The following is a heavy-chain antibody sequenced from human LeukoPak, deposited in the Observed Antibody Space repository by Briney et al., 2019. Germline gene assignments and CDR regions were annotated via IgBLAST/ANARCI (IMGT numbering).Heavy chain of an antibody. Sequence: SQTLSLSCAISGYSVSTSGVAWNWVRQSPSRGLEWLGRTYYTSKWYTDYAVSRKSRIVVNPDTTMNQFSLQLNSVNSADTAVYYCARGRASAFDVWGQGTMVTVSS. J-gene: IGHJ3*01. CDR2: TYYTSKWYT. CDR1: GYSVSTSGVA. CDR3: ARGRASAFDV. V-gene: IGHV6-1*01. D-gene: IGHD6-25*01.